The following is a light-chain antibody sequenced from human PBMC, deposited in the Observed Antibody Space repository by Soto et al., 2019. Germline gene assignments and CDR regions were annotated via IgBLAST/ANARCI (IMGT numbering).Light chain of an antibody. CDR2: RTS. J-gene: IGKJ1*01. CDR3: QQYDSSPRT. V-gene: IGKV3-20*01. CDR1: QSVSSSY. Sequence: EIVLTQSPGTLSLSPGERATLSCRASQSVSSSYLAWYQQKPGQAPRLLIYRTSNRATGIPDRFSGSGSGTDFTLTISRLEPEDVAVYWCQQYDSSPRTFGQGTKGEIK.